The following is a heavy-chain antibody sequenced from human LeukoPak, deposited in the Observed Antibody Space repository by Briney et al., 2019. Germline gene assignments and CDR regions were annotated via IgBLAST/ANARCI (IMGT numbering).Heavy chain of an antibody. CDR1: GFTFSSYW. J-gene: IGHJ4*02. Sequence: GGSLRLSCAASGFTFSSYWMHWVRQAPGKGLAWVSRIHSDGSSTSYADSVKGRFTISRDNAKNTLYLQMNSLRAEDTAVYHCARAASSSWYQFDYWGQGTLVTVSS. CDR3: ARAASSSWYQFDY. CDR2: IHSDGSST. D-gene: IGHD6-13*01. V-gene: IGHV3-74*01.